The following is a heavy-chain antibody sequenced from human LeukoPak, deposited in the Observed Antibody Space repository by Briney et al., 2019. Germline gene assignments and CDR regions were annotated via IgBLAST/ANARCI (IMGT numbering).Heavy chain of an antibody. V-gene: IGHV3-21*01. CDR3: ARWDRFHGV. J-gene: IGHJ4*02. D-gene: IGHD1-14*01. Sequence: GVLSLSCAASGFTFSSYSMNWVRQAPGKGLEWVSSVSSSSSYIYYANSVKGRFTISRDNAKTSLYLQMNSLGVEDTAVYYCARWDRFHGVWGQGTLVTVSS. CDR2: VSSSSSYI. CDR1: GFTFSSYS.